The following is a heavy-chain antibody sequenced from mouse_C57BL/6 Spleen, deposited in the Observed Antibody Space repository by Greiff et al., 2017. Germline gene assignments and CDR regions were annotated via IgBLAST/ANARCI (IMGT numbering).Heavy chain of an antibody. V-gene: IGHV1-69*01. J-gene: IGHJ3*01. CDR2: IDPSDSST. CDR1: GYTFTSYW. CDR3: ACHSSDSFAY. D-gene: IGHD3-1*01. Sequence: QVQLQQPGAELVMPGASVKLSCKASGYTFTSYWMHWVKQRPGQGLEWIGEIDPSDSSTNYTQKFKGKSTLTVDKSSSTAYMQLSSLTSEDSAVYYCACHSSDSFAYWGQGTLVTVSA.